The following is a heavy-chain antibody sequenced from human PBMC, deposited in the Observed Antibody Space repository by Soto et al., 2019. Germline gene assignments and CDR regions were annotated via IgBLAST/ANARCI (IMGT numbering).Heavy chain of an antibody. D-gene: IGHD2-21*01. CDR2: IYYSGST. CDR3: AASCVGCGGFNYYGMDV. J-gene: IGHJ6*02. V-gene: IGHV4-31*03. CDR1: GGSISSGGYY. Sequence: PSETLSLTCTVSGGSISSGGYYWSWIRQHPGKGLEWIGYIYYSGSTYYNPSLKSRVTISVDTSKNQFSLKLSSVTAAETAVYYCAASCVGCGGFNYYGMDVWGQGTTVTVSS.